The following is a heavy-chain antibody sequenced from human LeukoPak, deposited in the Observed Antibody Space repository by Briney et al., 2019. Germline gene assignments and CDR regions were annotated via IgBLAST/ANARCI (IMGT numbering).Heavy chain of an antibody. J-gene: IGHJ4*02. D-gene: IGHD3-22*01. CDR2: IYYSGST. CDR1: GGYISSSSYY. CDR3: ARDYYDSSGYLHDY. V-gene: IGHV4-39*07. Sequence: SETLSLTCTVSGGYISSSSYYWGWIRQPPGKGLEWIGSIYYSGSTYYNPSLKSRVTISVDTSKNQFSLKLSSVTAADTAVYYCARDYYDSSGYLHDYWGQGTLVTVSS.